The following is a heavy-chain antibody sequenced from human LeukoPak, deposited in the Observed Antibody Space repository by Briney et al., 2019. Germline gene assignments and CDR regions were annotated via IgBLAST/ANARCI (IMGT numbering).Heavy chain of an antibody. CDR3: VKDFGDCSGGSCYRFFDY. CDR2: ISSNGGST. Sequence: GRSLRLSCSASGFTFSSYAMHWVRQAPGKGLEYVSAISSNGGSTYYAGSVKGRFTISRDNSKNTLYLQMSSLRAEDTAEYYCVKDFGDCSGGSCYRFFDYWGQGFRVTVSS. J-gene: IGHJ4*02. CDR1: GFTFSSYA. D-gene: IGHD2-15*01. V-gene: IGHV3-64D*09.